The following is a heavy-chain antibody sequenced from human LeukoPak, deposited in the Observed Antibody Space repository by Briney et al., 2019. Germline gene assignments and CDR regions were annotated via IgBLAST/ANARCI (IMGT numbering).Heavy chain of an antibody. CDR2: ISSTGSS. D-gene: IGHD3-22*01. CDR3: ARWYYYDSSGYSFEY. V-gene: IGHV4-4*07. J-gene: IGHJ4*02. CDR1: GGSISSYY. Sequence: SEPLSLPCPVSGGSISSYYWTWIRQPAGKGLEWIGRISSTGSSNYNPPLKSRVTMSVDTSKNQFSLKLSSVTAADTAVYYCARWYYYDSSGYSFEYWGQGTLVTVSS.